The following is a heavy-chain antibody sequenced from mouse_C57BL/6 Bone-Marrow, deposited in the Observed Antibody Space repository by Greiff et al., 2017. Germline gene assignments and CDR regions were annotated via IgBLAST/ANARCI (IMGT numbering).Heavy chain of an antibody. J-gene: IGHJ3*01. CDR1: GFTFSSYG. Sequence: DVMLVESGGDLVKPGGSLKLSCAASGFTFSSYGMSWVRQTPDKRLEWVATISSGGSYTYYPDSVKGRFTISRDNAKNTQYLQMSSLKSEDTAMYYCASSSWAWFAYWGQGTLVTVSA. D-gene: IGHD1-1*01. CDR2: ISSGGSYT. V-gene: IGHV5-6*02. CDR3: ASSSWAWFAY.